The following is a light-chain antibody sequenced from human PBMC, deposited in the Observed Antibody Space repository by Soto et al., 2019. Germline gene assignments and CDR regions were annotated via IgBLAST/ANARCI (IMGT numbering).Light chain of an antibody. CDR3: AAWDDSLNGPV. CDR2: SNN. J-gene: IGLJ2*01. CDR1: SSNIGGNT. Sequence: QPVLTQPPSASGTPGQRVTISCSGSSSNIGGNTVNWYQQFPGTAPKILIYSNNQRPSGVPDRFSGSKSGTSASLAISGLQSEDESNYYCAAWDDSLNGPVFGGGTKVTVL. V-gene: IGLV1-44*01.